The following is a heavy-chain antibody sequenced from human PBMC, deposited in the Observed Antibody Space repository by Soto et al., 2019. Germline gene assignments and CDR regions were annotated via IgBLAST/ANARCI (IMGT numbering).Heavy chain of an antibody. CDR3: ASSRSSSWKTAIPIDY. CDR1: GGTFSSYA. J-gene: IGHJ4*02. V-gene: IGHV1-69*06. D-gene: IGHD6-13*01. Sequence: VASVKVSCKASGGTFSSYAISWVRQAPGQGLEWMGGIIPIFGTANYAQKFQGRVTITADKSTSTAYMELSSLRSEDTAVYYCASSRSSSWKTAIPIDYWGQGTLVTVSS. CDR2: IIPIFGTA.